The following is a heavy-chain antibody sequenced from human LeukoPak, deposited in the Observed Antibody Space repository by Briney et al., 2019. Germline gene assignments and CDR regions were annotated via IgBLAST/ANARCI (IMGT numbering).Heavy chain of an antibody. CDR3: ARDNAGLVKHLDAFDL. CDR1: GFIFSDYG. D-gene: IGHD1-26*01. J-gene: IGHJ3*01. CDR2: IWNDGSNT. V-gene: IGHV3-33*01. Sequence: GGSLRLSCAASGFIFSDYGMHWVRQAPGKGLEWVALIWNDGSNTYYGDSVKGLFTISRDNSKNTVYLQMNSLRAEDTAVYYCARDNAGLVKHLDAFDLWGQGTMVTVAS.